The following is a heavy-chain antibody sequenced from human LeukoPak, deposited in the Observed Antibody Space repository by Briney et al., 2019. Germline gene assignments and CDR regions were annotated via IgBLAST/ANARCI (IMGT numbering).Heavy chain of an antibody. CDR3: AKGLRTSDVVDY. V-gene: IGHV3-21*04. D-gene: IGHD4-17*01. CDR1: GFTFSSYS. Sequence: GGSLRLSCAASGFTFSSYSMNWVRQAPRKGLQWVSSISSSSSYIYYADSVKGRFTISRDNSKNTLYLQMNSLRAEDTAVYYCAKGLRTSDVVDYWGQGTLVTVSS. J-gene: IGHJ4*02. CDR2: ISSSSSYI.